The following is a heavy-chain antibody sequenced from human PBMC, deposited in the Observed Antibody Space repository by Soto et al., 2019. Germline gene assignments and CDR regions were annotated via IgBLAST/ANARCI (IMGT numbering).Heavy chain of an antibody. V-gene: IGHV4-31*03. CDR1: GGSISSGGYY. Sequence: QVQLQESGPGLVKPSQTLSLTCTVSGGSISSGGYYWSWIRQHPGKGLEWIGYIYYSGSTYYNPSLKSRVTISVDTSKNQFSLKLSSVTAADTAVYYCARVGSGDPEYNWFDPWGQGTLVTVSS. D-gene: IGHD7-27*01. J-gene: IGHJ5*02. CDR3: ARVGSGDPEYNWFDP. CDR2: IYYSGST.